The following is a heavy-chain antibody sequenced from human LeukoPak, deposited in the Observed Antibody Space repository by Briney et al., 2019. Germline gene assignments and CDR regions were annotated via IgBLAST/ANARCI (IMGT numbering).Heavy chain of an antibody. CDR2: ISGSGGST. Sequence: GGSLRLSCAASGFTFSIYSLNWVRQAPGKGLEWVSAISGSGGSTYYADSVKGRFTISRDNSKNTLYLQMNSLRAEDTAVYYCAKDSSIAARPAFDIWGQGTMVTVSS. D-gene: IGHD6-6*01. CDR3: AKDSSIAARPAFDI. J-gene: IGHJ3*02. CDR1: GFTFSIYS. V-gene: IGHV3-23*01.